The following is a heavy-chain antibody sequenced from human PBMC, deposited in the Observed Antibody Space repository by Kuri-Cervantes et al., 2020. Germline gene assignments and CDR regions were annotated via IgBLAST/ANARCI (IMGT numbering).Heavy chain of an antibody. Sequence: LSLTCAASGFTFSSYAMHWVRQAPGKGLEWVAVISYDGSNKYYADSVKGRFTISRDNPKNTLYLQMNSLRAEDTAVYYCASLYGSGSYYLYYYGMDVWGQGTTVTVSS. J-gene: IGHJ6*02. CDR1: GFTFSSYA. V-gene: IGHV3-30-3*01. D-gene: IGHD3-10*01. CDR3: ASLYGSGSYYLYYYGMDV. CDR2: ISYDGSNK.